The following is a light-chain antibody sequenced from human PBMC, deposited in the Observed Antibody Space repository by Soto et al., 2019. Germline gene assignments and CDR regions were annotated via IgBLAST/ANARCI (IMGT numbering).Light chain of an antibody. CDR2: DVS. J-gene: IGLJ2*01. CDR1: RSDVGGYKY. Sequence: QSALTQPRSVSGSPGQSVAISCTGSRSDVGGYKYVSWYQQFPGKAPKLIIYDVSRRPSGVPDRFSGSKSGNTASLTISGLQAEDEGDYSCCSYGGGRTPLGFGGGTKVTVL. V-gene: IGLV2-11*01. CDR3: CSYGGGRTPLG.